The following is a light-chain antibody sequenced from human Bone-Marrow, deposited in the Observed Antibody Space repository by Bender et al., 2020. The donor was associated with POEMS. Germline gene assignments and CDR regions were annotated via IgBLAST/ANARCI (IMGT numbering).Light chain of an antibody. V-gene: IGLV2-14*03. CDR2: GVS. Sequence: HSALTQPASVSGAPGQSVTISCTGTSSDVGGYEYVSWYRQRPGEAPKVIIYGVSNRPSGISSRFSASKSGNTASLTISGLQAEDEAEYYCASDATGGPYIFGTGTGVSVL. CDR1: SSDVGGYEY. J-gene: IGLJ1*01. CDR3: ASDATGGPYI.